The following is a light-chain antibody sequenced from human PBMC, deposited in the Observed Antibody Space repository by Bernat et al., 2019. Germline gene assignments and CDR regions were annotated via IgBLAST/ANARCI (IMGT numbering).Light chain of an antibody. CDR3: SSYAGSNNIYV. Sequence: QSALTQPPSASGSPGQSVTISCTGSSSDVGGYNYVSWYQNHPGKAPKLMIYEVTKRPSGVPDRFSGSKSGNTASLTVSGLQAEDEADYYCSSYAGSNNIYVFGTGTRITV. J-gene: IGLJ1*01. V-gene: IGLV2-8*01. CDR2: EVT. CDR1: SSDVGGYNY.